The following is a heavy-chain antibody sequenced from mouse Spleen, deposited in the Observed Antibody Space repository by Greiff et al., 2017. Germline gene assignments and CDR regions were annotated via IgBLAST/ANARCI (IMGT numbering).Heavy chain of an antibody. CDR3: TRADLLRWFAY. V-gene: IGHV6-6*01. CDR1: GFTFSDAW. J-gene: IGHJ3*01. CDR2: IRNKANNHAT. Sequence: EVQLVESGGGLVQPGGSMKLSCAASGFTFSDAWMDWVRQSPEKGLEWVAEIRNKANNHATYYAESVKGRFTISRDDSKSSVYLQMNSLRAEDTGIYYCTRADLLRWFAYWGQGTLVTVSA. D-gene: IGHD1-1*01.